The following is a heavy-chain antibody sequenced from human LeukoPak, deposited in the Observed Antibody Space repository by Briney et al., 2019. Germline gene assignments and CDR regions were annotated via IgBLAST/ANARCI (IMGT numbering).Heavy chain of an antibody. J-gene: IGHJ3*02. V-gene: IGHV1-18*01. D-gene: IGHD1-26*01. Sequence: ASVKVSCKASGYTFINYGLTWVRQAPGQGFEWMGWISAYTGSTNYAQKLQGRVTMPTDPSTSTAYMDLRSLRSDDTAVYCCARTVGATGAFDIWGQGTMVIVSS. CDR2: ISAYTGST. CDR1: GYTFINYG. CDR3: ARTVGATGAFDI.